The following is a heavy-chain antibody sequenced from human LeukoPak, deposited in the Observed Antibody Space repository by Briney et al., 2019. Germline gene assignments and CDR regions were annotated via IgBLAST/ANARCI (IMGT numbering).Heavy chain of an antibody. CDR2: INAGNGNT. J-gene: IGHJ6*03. CDR1: GYTFTSYA. V-gene: IGHV1-3*01. CDR3: ASQGTGGYCSSTSCPYYYYYYYMDV. D-gene: IGHD2-2*01. Sequence: ASVKVSCKASGYTFTSYAMHWVRQAPGQRLEWMGWINAGNGNTKYSQKFQGRVTITRDTSASTAYMELSSLRSEDTAVYYCASQGTGGYCSSTSCPYYYYYYYMDVWGKGTTVTVSS.